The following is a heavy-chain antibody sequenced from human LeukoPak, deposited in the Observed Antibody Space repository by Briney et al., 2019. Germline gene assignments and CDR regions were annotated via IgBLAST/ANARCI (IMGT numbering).Heavy chain of an antibody. V-gene: IGHV4-4*07. CDR2: IYTSGST. J-gene: IGHJ5*02. D-gene: IGHD2-21*02. CDR3: ARDAQYCGGDCYLNWFDP. CDR1: GGSISSYY. Sequence: PSETLSLTCTVSGGSISSYYWSWIRQPAGKGLEWIGRIYTSGSTNYNPSLKSRVTMSVDTSKNQFSLKLSSVTAADTAVYYCARDAQYCGGDCYLNWFDPWGQGTLVIVSS.